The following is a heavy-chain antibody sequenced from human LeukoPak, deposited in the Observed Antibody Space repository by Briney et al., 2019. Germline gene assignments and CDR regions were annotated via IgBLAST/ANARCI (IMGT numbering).Heavy chain of an antibody. Sequence: SVKVSCKASGGTFSSYAISWVRQAPGQGLEWMGGIIPTFGTANYAQKFQGRVTITADKSTSTAYMELSSLRSEDTAVYYCAREDWNDWDYYYGMDVWGKGTTVTVSS. CDR3: AREDWNDWDYYYGMDV. V-gene: IGHV1-69*06. D-gene: IGHD1-1*01. CDR2: IIPTFGTA. CDR1: GGTFSSYA. J-gene: IGHJ6*04.